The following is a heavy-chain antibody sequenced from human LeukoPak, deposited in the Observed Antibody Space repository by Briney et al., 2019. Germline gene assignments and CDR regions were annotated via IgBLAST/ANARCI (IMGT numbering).Heavy chain of an antibody. Sequence: SETLSLTCTVSGGSISSDYWSWIRQSPGKGLEWIANIYYSGSTNYNPSLKSRVTISIDTSKNQFSLKLNSVTAADTAVYYCARVVEFSNYWFDPWGQGTLVTVSS. D-gene: IGHD1-26*01. CDR1: GGSISSDY. V-gene: IGHV4-59*01. J-gene: IGHJ5*02. CDR3: ARVVEFSNYWFDP. CDR2: IYYSGST.